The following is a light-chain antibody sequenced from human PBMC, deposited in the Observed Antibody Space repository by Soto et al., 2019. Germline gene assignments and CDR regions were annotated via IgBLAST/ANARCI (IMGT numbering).Light chain of an antibody. J-gene: IGLJ1*01. CDR3: GSYTGSIYV. Sequence: QSALTQPASVSGSPGQSITISCTGTSSDVGGYKFVSWYQQHPGKAPKLMIYEVSNRPSGVSSRFSGSKSGNTASLTISGLQAEDKADYYCGSYTGSIYVFGPGTKVTVL. CDR2: EVS. V-gene: IGLV2-14*01. CDR1: SSDVGGYKF.